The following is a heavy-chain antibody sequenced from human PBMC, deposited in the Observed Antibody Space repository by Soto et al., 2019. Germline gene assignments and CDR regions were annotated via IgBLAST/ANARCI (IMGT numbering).Heavy chain of an antibody. V-gene: IGHV4-38-2*01. J-gene: IGHJ4*02. CDR1: GYSITSDYY. Sequence: SETLSLTCAVSGYSITSDYYWGWIRQPPGKGLEWIGSIYSGSTYYNPSLKSRVTISVDTSKNQFSLRLTSVTAADTAMYYCAKKGYYPSGKINLFDTWGQGTLVTVSS. CDR3: AKKGYYPSGKINLFDT. CDR2: IYSGST. D-gene: IGHD3-10*01.